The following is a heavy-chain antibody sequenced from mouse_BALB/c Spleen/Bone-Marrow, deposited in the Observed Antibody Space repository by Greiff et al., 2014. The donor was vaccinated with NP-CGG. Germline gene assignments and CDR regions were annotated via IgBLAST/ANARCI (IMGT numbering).Heavy chain of an antibody. Sequence: VQLQQSAGELARPGASVKMSCKASGYTFTSNTIQWVKQRPGQGLEWIGYINPTRGYTDYNQKFKDKTTLTADKSSSIAYMQLSSLTSEDSAVYYCAREATYYAYFDYWGQGTILTVSS. V-gene: IGHV1-4*02. CDR1: GYTFTSNT. CDR2: INPTRGYT. CDR3: AREATYYAYFDY. J-gene: IGHJ2*01. D-gene: IGHD1-1*01.